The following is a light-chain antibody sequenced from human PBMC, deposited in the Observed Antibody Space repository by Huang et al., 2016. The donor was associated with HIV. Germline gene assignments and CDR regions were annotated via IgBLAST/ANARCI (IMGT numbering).Light chain of an antibody. CDR2: AAS. CDR1: QSISSY. V-gene: IGKV1-39*01. Sequence: DIQMTQSPSSLSASVGDRVTITCRASQSISSYLNWYQQIPGKAPKVLIYAASNLQSGVPSRFSGSGSGTDFTLTISSLQPEDFSTYYCQQTYSTPWTFGQGTKVEIK. J-gene: IGKJ1*01. CDR3: QQTYSTPWT.